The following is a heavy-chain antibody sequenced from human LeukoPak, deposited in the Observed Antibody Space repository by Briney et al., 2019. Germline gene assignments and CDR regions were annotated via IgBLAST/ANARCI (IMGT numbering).Heavy chain of an antibody. CDR1: GGSFSGYX. CDR2: XXXSGST. D-gene: IGHD3-10*01. V-gene: IGHV4-34*01. J-gene: IGHJ4*02. Sequence: SETLSLTCAVYGGSFSGYXXXXXXXXXXXXXXXXXXXXXSGSTNYTPSLNSRFTISVDTSKNQFSLKLSSVTAADTAVYYCARGIIPIWFGELSHYYFDYWGQGTLVTVSS. CDR3: ARGIIPIWFGELSHYYFDY.